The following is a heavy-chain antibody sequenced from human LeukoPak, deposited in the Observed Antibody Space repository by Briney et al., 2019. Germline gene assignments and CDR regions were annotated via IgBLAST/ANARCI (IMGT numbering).Heavy chain of an antibody. CDR1: GYTFTSYG. D-gene: IGHD2-2*02. CDR2: ISAYNGNT. V-gene: IGHV1-18*01. J-gene: IGHJ4*02. Sequence: ASVKVSCKASGYTFTSYGISWVQQAPGQGLEWMGWISAYNGNTNYAQKLQGRVTMTTDTSTSTAYMELRSLRSDDTAVYYCARVWSETRIVVVPAAILDYWGQGTLVTVSS. CDR3: ARVWSETRIVVVPAAILDY.